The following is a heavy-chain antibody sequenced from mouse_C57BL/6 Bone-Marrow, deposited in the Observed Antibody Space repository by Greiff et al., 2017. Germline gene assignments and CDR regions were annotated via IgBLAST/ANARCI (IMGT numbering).Heavy chain of an antibody. J-gene: IGHJ2*01. CDR3: ATLYYYGSSPFSFDY. V-gene: IGHV5-6*01. CDR2: ISSGGSYT. Sequence: EVQLQQSGGDLVKPGGSLKLSCAASGFTFSSYGMSWVRQTPDKRLEWVATISSGGSYTYYPDSVKGRFTISRDNAKNTLYLQMSSLKSEDTAMYYCATLYYYGSSPFSFDYWGQGTTLTVSS. D-gene: IGHD1-1*01. CDR1: GFTFSSYG.